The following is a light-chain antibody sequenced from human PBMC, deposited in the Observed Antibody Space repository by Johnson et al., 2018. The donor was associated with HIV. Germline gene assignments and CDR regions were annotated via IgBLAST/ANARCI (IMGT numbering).Light chain of an antibody. CDR2: KDN. J-gene: IGLJ1*01. CDR1: SCDIGNNY. V-gene: IGLV1-51*02. CDR3: GTWDSSLSTGGV. Sequence: QSVLTQPPSVSAAPGQKVSISCSGNSCDIGNNYVSSHQQLPGTAPKLLIYKDNERPSGIPDRFSGSKSGTSATLGITGLQTGAEADYYCGTWDSSLSTGGVFGTGSKVTVL.